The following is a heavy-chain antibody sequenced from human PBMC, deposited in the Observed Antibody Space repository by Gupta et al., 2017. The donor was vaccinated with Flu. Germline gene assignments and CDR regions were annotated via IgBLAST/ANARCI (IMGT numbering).Heavy chain of an antibody. CDR3: GKDTASRTDGLGH. Sequence: FSNYDIHWVRQAPGQGLEWMGRINANWGNTSYAHKVRGRVTITRDTSTSTAYIEMSSLRADDTGVYYCGKDTASRTDGLGHWGRGTLVTVSS. J-gene: IGHJ5*02. D-gene: IGHD4-17*01. V-gene: IGHV1-46*03. CDR2: INANWGNT. CDR1: FSNYD.